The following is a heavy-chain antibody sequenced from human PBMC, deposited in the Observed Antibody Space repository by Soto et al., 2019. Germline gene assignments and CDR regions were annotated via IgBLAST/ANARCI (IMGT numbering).Heavy chain of an antibody. Sequence: LRLSCAASGFSFSSYAMNWARQAPGKGLEWVSYISAKGDNTYYTDSVKGRFTISRDNSKNTVSLQMNSLRAEDTAIYYCARGRVGGYSALDYWGQGTLVTVSS. J-gene: IGHJ4*02. CDR1: GFSFSSYA. CDR2: ISAKGDNT. CDR3: ARGRVGGYSALDY. D-gene: IGHD3-22*01. V-gene: IGHV3-23*01.